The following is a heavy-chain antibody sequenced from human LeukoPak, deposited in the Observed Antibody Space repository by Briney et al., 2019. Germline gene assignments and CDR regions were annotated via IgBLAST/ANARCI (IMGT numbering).Heavy chain of an antibody. Sequence: GGSLRLSCAASGFTFSNYWMSWVRQAPGKGLEWVANIKHDGSEKYYVDSVRGRFTISRDNAKNSLYLQMNSLRAEDTAVYYCARGPGGGDYGYYYYYMDVWGKGTTVTISS. CDR3: ARGPGGGDYGYYYYYMDV. V-gene: IGHV3-7*01. D-gene: IGHD4-17*01. CDR1: GFTFSNYW. J-gene: IGHJ6*03. CDR2: IKHDGSEK.